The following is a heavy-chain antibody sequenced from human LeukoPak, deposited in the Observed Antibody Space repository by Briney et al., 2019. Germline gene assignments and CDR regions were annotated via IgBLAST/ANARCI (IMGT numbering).Heavy chain of an antibody. Sequence: PGGSLRLSCAASGFTFSSSAMHWVRQAPGKGLEGVAVVSDDAINTYYADSVKGPFTISKDNTKNKLYLQMNSLRAEDTAVYFCARDRTSAGYFDYWGQGTLVTVSS. CDR1: GFTFSSSA. CDR2: VSDDAINT. V-gene: IGHV3-30*01. D-gene: IGHD3-3*01. J-gene: IGHJ4*02. CDR3: ARDRTSAGYFDY.